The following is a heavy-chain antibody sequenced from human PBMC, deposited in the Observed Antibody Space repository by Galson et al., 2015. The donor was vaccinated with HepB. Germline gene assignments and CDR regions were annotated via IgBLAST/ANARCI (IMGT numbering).Heavy chain of an antibody. CDR2: ISGDGAVT. V-gene: IGHV3-23*01. Sequence: SLRLSCAASGFTFGSYAMSWVRQSPGKGLEWVSVISGDGAVTYSADSVRGRFIISRDNSKNMLHLQMISLRVEDTAVYYCSKDGSTLKWLHDNWGQGALVTVSS. J-gene: IGHJ4*02. D-gene: IGHD5-12*01. CDR1: GFTFGSYA. CDR3: SKDGSTLKWLHDN.